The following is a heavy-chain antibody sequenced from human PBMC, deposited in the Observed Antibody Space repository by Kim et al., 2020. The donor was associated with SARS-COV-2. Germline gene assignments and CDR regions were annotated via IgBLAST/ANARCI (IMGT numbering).Heavy chain of an antibody. Sequence: GGSLRLSCVESGITSSSYWLTWVRQAPGKGLEWVANIKRDGSERYYGDSVKRRFTISRDNAKSSVFLQMNSLRSEDTAVYYCGISGIWGQGTLVTVSS. CDR3: GISGI. CDR2: IKRDGSER. J-gene: IGHJ4*02. CDR1: GITSSSYW. V-gene: IGHV3-7*01.